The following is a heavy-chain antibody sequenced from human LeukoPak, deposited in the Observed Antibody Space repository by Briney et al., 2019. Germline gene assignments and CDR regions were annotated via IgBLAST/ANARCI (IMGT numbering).Heavy chain of an antibody. CDR1: GFAFSTYS. J-gene: IGHJ6*03. CDR3: ATAYCGSDCYYYSYMDV. V-gene: IGHV3-48*01. D-gene: IGHD2-21*02. Sequence: PGGSLRLSCAASGFAFSTYSMTWVRQAPGKGLEWVSYILSTSSTIYYADSVKRRFTISRDNDRNSLFLNMNTLSAEDTAVYYCATAYCGSDCYYYSYMDVWGKGTAVTVSS. CDR2: ILSTSSTI.